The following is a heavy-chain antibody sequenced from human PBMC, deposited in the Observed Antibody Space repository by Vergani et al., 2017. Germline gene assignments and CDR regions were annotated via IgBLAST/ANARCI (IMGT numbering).Heavy chain of an antibody. V-gene: IGHV1-2*02. CDR3: ARGQWGYGDYFDY. J-gene: IGHJ4*02. CDR2: ININSGAT. CDR1: GYTFSDHH. D-gene: IGHD4-17*01. Sequence: QVQLVQSGAEVKKPGASVKVSCKASGYTFSDHHLHWVRQAPGQGLEWVGWININSGATKLAQKFQGRVTMGTDTSISTGYMALSSLRSDDTAVYYCARGQWGYGDYFDYWGQGTLVTVSS.